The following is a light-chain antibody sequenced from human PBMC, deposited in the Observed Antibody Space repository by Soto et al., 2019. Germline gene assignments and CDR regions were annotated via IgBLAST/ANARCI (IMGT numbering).Light chain of an antibody. CDR3: SSYAGSNNVV. J-gene: IGLJ2*01. V-gene: IGLV2-8*01. Sequence: QSALTQPPSASGSPGQSVTISCTGTSSDVGGYNYVSWYQQHPGKAPKLMIYEVSKRPSGVPDRFSGSKSGNTASLTVSGRQDEDEAAYYCSSYAGSNNVVFGGGTKLTVL. CDR1: SSDVGGYNY. CDR2: EVS.